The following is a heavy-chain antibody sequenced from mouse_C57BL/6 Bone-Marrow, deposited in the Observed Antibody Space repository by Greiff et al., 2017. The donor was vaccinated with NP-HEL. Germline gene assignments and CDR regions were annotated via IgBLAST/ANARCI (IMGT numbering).Heavy chain of an antibody. CDR2: ISSGGSYT. CDR3: ARRNSTEFSFAY. V-gene: IGHV5-6*02. Sequence: EVKLVESGGDLVKPGGSLKLSCAASGFTFSSYGMSWVRQTPDKRLEWVATISSGGSYTYYPDSVKGRFTISRDNAKNTLYLQMSSLKSEDTAMYYCARRNSTEFSFAYWGQGTLVTVSA. J-gene: IGHJ3*01. D-gene: IGHD1-1*01. CDR1: GFTFSSYG.